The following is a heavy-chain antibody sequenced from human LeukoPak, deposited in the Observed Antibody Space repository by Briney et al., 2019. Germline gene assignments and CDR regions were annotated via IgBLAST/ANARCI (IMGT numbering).Heavy chain of an antibody. Sequence: SQTLSLTCAVSGGSISSGSYSWSWIRQPPGKGLEWIGYFFYSGSTYHNPSLKSRITISVDTSKNQFSLKLSSVTAADTAVYYCARGAGSTISNDAFDIWGQGTMVTVSS. CDR2: FFYSGST. V-gene: IGHV4-30-4*07. D-gene: IGHD5-24*01. J-gene: IGHJ3*02. CDR3: ARGAGSTISNDAFDI. CDR1: GGSISSGSYS.